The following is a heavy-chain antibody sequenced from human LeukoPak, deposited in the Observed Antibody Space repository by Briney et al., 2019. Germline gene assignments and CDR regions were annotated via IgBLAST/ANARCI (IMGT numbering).Heavy chain of an antibody. D-gene: IGHD1-1*01. Sequence: GGSLRLSCAASGFTFSNYEMHWVSQAPGKGLEWLSYISSSGFTIYYADSVKGRFTISRDNARNSLYLQMNSLRADDTAVYYCARGTLRTTPDYWGQGTLVTVSS. CDR3: ARGTLRTTPDY. CDR2: ISSSGFTI. CDR1: GFTFSNYE. J-gene: IGHJ4*02. V-gene: IGHV3-48*03.